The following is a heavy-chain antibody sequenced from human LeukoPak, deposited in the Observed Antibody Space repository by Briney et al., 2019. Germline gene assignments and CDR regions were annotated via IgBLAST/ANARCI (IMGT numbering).Heavy chain of an antibody. CDR3: ARDDDSSGYYSSAEYFQH. D-gene: IGHD3-22*01. V-gene: IGHV3-30*04. Sequence: GRSLRLSCVASGFTFSNYALHWVRQAPGKGLEWVAVIFYDGDTKYYADSVKGRFTISRDNSKNTLYLLMNTLRPEDTAVYYCARDDDSSGYYSSAEYFQHWGQGTLVTVSS. J-gene: IGHJ1*01. CDR2: IFYDGDTK. CDR1: GFTFSNYA.